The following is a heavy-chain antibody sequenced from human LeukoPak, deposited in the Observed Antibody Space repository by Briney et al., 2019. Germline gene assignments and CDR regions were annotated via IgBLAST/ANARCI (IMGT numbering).Heavy chain of an antibody. CDR3: ARLAQQRFNSDWYPDY. CDR2: ISGSGGST. D-gene: IGHD3-9*01. V-gene: IGHV3-23*01. Sequence: PGGSLRLSCAASGFTFSSYAMSWVRQAPGKGLEWVSAISGSGGSTYYADSVKGRFTISRDNARNSLYLQMTSLRAEDTAVYYCARLAQQRFNSDWYPDYWGQGTLVTVSS. J-gene: IGHJ4*02. CDR1: GFTFSSYA.